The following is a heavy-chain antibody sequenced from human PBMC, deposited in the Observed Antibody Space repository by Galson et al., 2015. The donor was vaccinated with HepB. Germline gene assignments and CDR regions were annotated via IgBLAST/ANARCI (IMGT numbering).Heavy chain of an antibody. V-gene: IGHV3-7*03. CDR3: ARDAGYPYDSSGYYYVSTFFDC. CDR1: GFTFSDYW. Sequence: SLRLSCAASGFTFSDYWMTWVRQAPGKGLEWVANIKEDGNEKYYVDSVKGRFTISRDNAKNSLYLQMNSLRAEDTAVYYCARDAGYPYDSSGYYYVSTFFDCWGQGTLVTVSS. CDR2: IKEDGNEK. J-gene: IGHJ4*02. D-gene: IGHD3-22*01.